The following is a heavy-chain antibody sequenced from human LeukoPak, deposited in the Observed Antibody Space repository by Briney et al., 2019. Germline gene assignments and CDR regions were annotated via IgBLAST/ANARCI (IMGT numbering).Heavy chain of an antibody. CDR1: GFTFISYA. CDR3: AKLGGRYSGWFDP. J-gene: IGHJ5*02. D-gene: IGHD5-12*01. CDR2: ICGSGEST. Sequence: GSLRLSCAASGFTFISYAMSWVRQAPGKGLEWVSTICGSGESTYADSVKGRFTISRDNSKNTLYLQMNSLRAEDTAVYYCAKLGGRYSGWFDPWGQGTLVIVSS. V-gene: IGHV3-23*01.